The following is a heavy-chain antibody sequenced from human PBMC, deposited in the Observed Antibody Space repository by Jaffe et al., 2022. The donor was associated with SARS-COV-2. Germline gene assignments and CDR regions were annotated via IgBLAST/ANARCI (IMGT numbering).Heavy chain of an antibody. V-gene: IGHV4-39*01. CDR3: ARHRVVVGDWFDP. D-gene: IGHD2-15*01. J-gene: IGHJ5*02. CDR2: IYYSGST. CDR1: GGSISSSSYY. Sequence: QLQLQESGPGLVKPSETLSLTCTVSGGSISSSSYYWGWIRQPPGKGLEWIGSIYYSGSTYYNPSLKSRVTISVDTSKNQFSLKLSSVTAADTAVYYCARHRVVVGDWFDPWGQGTLVTVSS.